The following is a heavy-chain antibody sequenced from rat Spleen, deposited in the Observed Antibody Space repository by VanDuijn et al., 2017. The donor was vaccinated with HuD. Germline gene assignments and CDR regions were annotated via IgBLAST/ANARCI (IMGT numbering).Heavy chain of an antibody. V-gene: IGHV5-17*01. CDR3: ETPTPGIPCAY. J-gene: IGHJ3*01. CDR2: IIYDGSGT. D-gene: IGHD1-4*01. CDR1: GFTFSDHA. Sequence: EVQLVESGGRLVQPGNSLKLSCAASGFTFSDHAMAWVRQFPKKGLEWVAIIIYDGSGTFYRDSVKGRFTISRDNAKNTLSLQMDSLRTEDTATKYWETPTPGIPCAYWGQGTLVTVYS.